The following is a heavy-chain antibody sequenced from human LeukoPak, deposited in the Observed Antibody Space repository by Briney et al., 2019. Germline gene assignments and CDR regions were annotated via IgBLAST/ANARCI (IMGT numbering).Heavy chain of an antibody. D-gene: IGHD4-23*01. Sequence: GRSLRLSCAASGFTFDDYAMHWVRQAPGKGPVWVSRISADGSRTNYADPVKGRFTVSRDNAKNTLYLQMNSLRVEDTAVYYCTRARWEYYFDYWGQGDLVTVSS. CDR3: TRARWEYYFDY. CDR1: GFTFDDYA. J-gene: IGHJ4*02. V-gene: IGHV3-74*01. CDR2: ISADGSRT.